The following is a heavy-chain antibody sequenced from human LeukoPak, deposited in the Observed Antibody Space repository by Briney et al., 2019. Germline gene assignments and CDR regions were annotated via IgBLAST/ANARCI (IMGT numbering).Heavy chain of an antibody. D-gene: IGHD3-9*01. Sequence: GGSLRLSCTASGFTFGDYAMSWVRQAPGKGLEWVGFIRSKAYGGTTEYAASVKGRFTISRDDSKSIAYLQMNSLKTEDTAVYYCTSLTGYSQPPLWGRGTLVTASS. CDR2: IRSKAYGGTT. J-gene: IGHJ2*01. CDR1: GFTFGDYA. CDR3: TSLTGYSQPPL. V-gene: IGHV3-49*04.